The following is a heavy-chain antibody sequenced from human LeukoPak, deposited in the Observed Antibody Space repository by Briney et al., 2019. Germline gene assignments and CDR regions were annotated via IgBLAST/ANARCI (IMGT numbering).Heavy chain of an antibody. Sequence: GGSRRLSCAASGCSFSTYAMSWVRQAPGKGLEYVAAISSNGGNTYYPNSMKGRFTISRDNSKNTLYLQMGSLRVEDMAVYYCARRDTSGYFSDYWGQGTLVTVSS. CDR3: ARRDTSGYFSDY. CDR1: GCSFSTYA. D-gene: IGHD6-19*01. V-gene: IGHV3-64*01. J-gene: IGHJ4*02. CDR2: ISSNGGNT.